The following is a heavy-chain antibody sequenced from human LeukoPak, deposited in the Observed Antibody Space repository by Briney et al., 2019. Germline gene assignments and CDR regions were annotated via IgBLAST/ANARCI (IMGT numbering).Heavy chain of an antibody. CDR2: FLSDGSRT. Sequence: GGSLRLSCAASGFTFSSYWMHWVRQGPGKGLVWVSRFLSDGSRTTYADSVKGRFTISGDNAKNTLYLQMNSLRAEDTAVYYCARPIAAGYNWFDPWGQGTLVTVSS. CDR3: ARPIAAGYNWFDP. J-gene: IGHJ5*02. V-gene: IGHV3-74*01. CDR1: GFTFSSYW. D-gene: IGHD6-25*01.